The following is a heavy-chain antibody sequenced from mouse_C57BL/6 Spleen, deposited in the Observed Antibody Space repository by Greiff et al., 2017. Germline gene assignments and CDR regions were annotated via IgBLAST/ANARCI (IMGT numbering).Heavy chain of an antibody. CDR1: GYTFTSYW. V-gene: IGHV1-72*01. J-gene: IGHJ2*01. Sequence: QVQLQQPGAELVKPGASVKLSCKASGYTFTSYWMYWVKQRPGRGLEWIGRIDPNSGGTKYNEKFKSKATLTVDKPSSTAYMQLSSLTSEDSAVYYFARGITTVVAHDFDYWGQGTTLTVSA. D-gene: IGHD1-1*01. CDR2: IDPNSGGT. CDR3: ARGITTVVAHDFDY.